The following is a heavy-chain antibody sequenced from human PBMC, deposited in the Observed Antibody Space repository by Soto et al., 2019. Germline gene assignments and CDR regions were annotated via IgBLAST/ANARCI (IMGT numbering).Heavy chain of an antibody. J-gene: IGHJ5*02. V-gene: IGHV3-33*01. CDR1: GFTFSSSA. CDR3: ARGGYYDILTARFDP. CDR2: IWFDGSNK. D-gene: IGHD3-9*01. Sequence: QVQLVESGGGVVQPGKSLRLSCAASGFTFSSSAMHWVRQAPGKGLEWVALIWFDGSNKYYLDSVKGRFTISRDNSKNKLYLQMNSLRAEDTAVYYCARGGYYDILTARFDPWGQGTLVTVSS.